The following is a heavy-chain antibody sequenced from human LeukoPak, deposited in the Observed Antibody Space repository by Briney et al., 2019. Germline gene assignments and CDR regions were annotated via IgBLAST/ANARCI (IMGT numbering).Heavy chain of an antibody. CDR3: AREGRGYSYGYSRRAFDY. D-gene: IGHD5-18*01. V-gene: IGHV4-34*01. CDR1: GGSFSGYY. CDR2: INHSGSA. J-gene: IGHJ4*02. Sequence: SGTLSLTCAVYGGSFSGYYWSWIRRPPGKGLEWIGEINHSGSANYNPSLKSRVTISVDTSKNQFSLKLSSVTAADTAVYYCAREGRGYSYGYSRRAFDYWGQGTLVTVSS.